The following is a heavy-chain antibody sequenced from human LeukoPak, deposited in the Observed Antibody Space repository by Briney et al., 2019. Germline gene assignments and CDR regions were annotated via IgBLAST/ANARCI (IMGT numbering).Heavy chain of an antibody. Sequence: ASVKVSCKASGGTFSSYAISWVRQAPGQGLEWMGWINPNSGGTNYAQKFQGRVTMTRDTSISTAYMELSRLRSDDTAVYYCARIRFLEWLSSDYWGQGTLVTVSS. J-gene: IGHJ4*02. D-gene: IGHD3-3*01. CDR1: GGTFSSYA. CDR2: INPNSGGT. V-gene: IGHV1-2*02. CDR3: ARIRFLEWLSSDY.